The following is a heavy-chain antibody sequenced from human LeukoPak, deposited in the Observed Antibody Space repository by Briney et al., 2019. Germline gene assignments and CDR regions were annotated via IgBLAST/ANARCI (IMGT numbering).Heavy chain of an antibody. CDR1: GFTFGHYV. CDR2: IWHDGATI. V-gene: IGHV3-33*01. J-gene: IGHJ4*02. Sequence: PGGSLRLSCAASGFTFGHYVMHWFRQAPGKGLEWVAVIWHDGATIHYSDSVKGRFTISRDNSKNTLSLQMNSLRAEDTAVYYCATGAGYAEYWGQGTLVTVSS. D-gene: IGHD3-9*01. CDR3: ATGAGYAEY.